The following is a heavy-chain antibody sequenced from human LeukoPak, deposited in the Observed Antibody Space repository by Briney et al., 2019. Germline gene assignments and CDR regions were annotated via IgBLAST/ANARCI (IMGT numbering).Heavy chain of an antibody. CDR1: GFTFSYYG. Sequence: GGSLRLSCAASGFTFSYYGMHWVRQALDKGLEWVAFLQKVGSDIHYADSVEGRFTISRDNSKNTLYLQMNSLRPEDTAVYYCAKRGSVGTLGHFDYWGQGTLVTVSS. J-gene: IGHJ4*02. V-gene: IGHV3-30*02. CDR2: LQKVGSDI. D-gene: IGHD6-13*01. CDR3: AKRGSVGTLGHFDY.